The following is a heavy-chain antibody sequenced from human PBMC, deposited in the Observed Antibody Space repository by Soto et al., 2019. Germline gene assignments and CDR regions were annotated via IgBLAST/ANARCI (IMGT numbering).Heavy chain of an antibody. CDR1: GYTFTSYG. V-gene: IGHV1-18*01. J-gene: IGHJ4*02. D-gene: IGHD6-19*01. CDR2: ISAYNGNT. CDR3: ARDLGDDIAVVGTRYFDY. Sequence: ASVKVSCKASGYTFTSYGISWVRQAPGQGLEWMGWISAYNGNTNYAQKLQGRVTMTTDTSTSTAYMELRSLRSDDTAVYYCARDLGDDIAVVGTRYFDYWGQGTLVTVSS.